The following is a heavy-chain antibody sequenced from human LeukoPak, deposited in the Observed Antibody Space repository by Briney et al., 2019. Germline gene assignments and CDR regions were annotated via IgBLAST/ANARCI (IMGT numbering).Heavy chain of an antibody. D-gene: IGHD3-22*01. J-gene: IGHJ4*02. CDR2: IRGSGDNT. CDR3: AKGSYYDSSGSFYFDY. V-gene: IGHV3-23*01. CDR1: GFTFSSYA. Sequence: GGSLRLSCAASGFTFSSYAMSWVRQAPGRGLEWVSGIRGSGDNTYYADSVKGRFTISRDNSKNTLYVQVNSLGTEDTAAYYCAKGSYYDSSGSFYFDYWGQGTLVTVSS.